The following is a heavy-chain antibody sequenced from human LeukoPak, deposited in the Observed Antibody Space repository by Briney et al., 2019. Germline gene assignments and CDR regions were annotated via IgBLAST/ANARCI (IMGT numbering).Heavy chain of an antibody. CDR2: ISYDGSNK. Sequence: GGSLRLSCAASGFTFSSYAMHWVRQAPGKGLEWVAVISYDGSNKYYADSVRGRFTISRDNSKSTLYLQMNSLRAEDTAVYYCARDALYNWNYFDAFDIWGQGTMVTVSS. D-gene: IGHD1-7*01. CDR3: ARDALYNWNYFDAFDI. CDR1: GFTFSSYA. V-gene: IGHV3-30*04. J-gene: IGHJ3*02.